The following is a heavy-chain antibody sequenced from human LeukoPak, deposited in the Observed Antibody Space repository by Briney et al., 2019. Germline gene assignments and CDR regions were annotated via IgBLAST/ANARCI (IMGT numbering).Heavy chain of an antibody. CDR3: TTGRPAYYYGSGSYPSGYYYYYMDV. J-gene: IGHJ6*03. CDR1: GFTLSSYA. Sequence: GGSLRLSCAASGFTLSSYAMSWVRQAPGKGLEWVGRIKSKTDGGTTDYAAPVKGRFTISRDDSKNTLYLQMNSLKTEDTAVYYCTTGRPAYYYGSGSYPSGYYYYYMDVWGKGTTVTISS. D-gene: IGHD3-10*01. CDR2: IKSKTDGGTT. V-gene: IGHV3-15*01.